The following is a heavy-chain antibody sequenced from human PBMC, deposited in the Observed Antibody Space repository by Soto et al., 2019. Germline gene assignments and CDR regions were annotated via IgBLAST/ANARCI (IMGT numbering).Heavy chain of an antibody. CDR1: GYNFGNYD. J-gene: IGHJ5*02. CDR3: ARGPSPLIMIADPDEGLLWLDA. Sequence: QVQLVQSGAEVKKPGASVKVSCKASGYNFGNYDLNWVRQATGQGLERMGWMNPKNGDTAHAQKFQGRVTLTRDTSISTAYMELPGLRPDDTAVYYCARGPSPLIMIADPDEGLLWLDAWGQGTLVIVSS. CDR2: MNPKNGDT. D-gene: IGHD2-21*01. V-gene: IGHV1-8*02.